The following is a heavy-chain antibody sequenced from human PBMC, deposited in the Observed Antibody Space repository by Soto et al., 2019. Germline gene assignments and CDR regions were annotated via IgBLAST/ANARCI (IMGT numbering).Heavy chain of an antibody. CDR3: AKDRRDGDFMHILVVDF. CDR2: MSYEESKK. D-gene: IGHD2-15*01. J-gene: IGHJ4*02. V-gene: IGHV3-30*18. Sequence: GGSLRLSCATSGFRLSSYAMHWVRQAPGKGLEWVALMSYEESKKYYADSVKGRFTISRDTSKNTLVLEMNNLRVEDTAVYYCAKDRRDGDFMHILVVDFWGQGALVTVSS. CDR1: GFRLSSYA.